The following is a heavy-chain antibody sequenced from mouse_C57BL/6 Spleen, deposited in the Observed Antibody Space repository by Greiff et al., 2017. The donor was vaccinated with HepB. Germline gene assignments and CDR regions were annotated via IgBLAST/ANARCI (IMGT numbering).Heavy chain of an antibody. Sequence: QVQLKESGPELVKPGASVKISCKASGYSFTSYYIHWVKQRPGQGLEWIGWMYPGSGNTKYNEKFKGKATLTADTSSSTAYMQLSSLTSEDSAVYYCARVAYYDYDIDYWGQGTTLTVSS. D-gene: IGHD2-4*01. CDR1: GYSFTSYY. V-gene: IGHV1-66*01. CDR3: ARVAYYDYDIDY. CDR2: MYPGSGNT. J-gene: IGHJ2*01.